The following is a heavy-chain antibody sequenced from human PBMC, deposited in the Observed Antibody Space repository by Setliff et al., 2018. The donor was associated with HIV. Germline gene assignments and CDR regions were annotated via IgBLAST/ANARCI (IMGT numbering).Heavy chain of an antibody. CDR3: ARVGDFYDSSGYYSVLDAFDI. Sequence: KPSETLSLTCAVYGGSFSGYFWSWIRQPPQKSLEWIGEINHSGDTNYNPSLKSRVTISVDTSKNQFSLKLSSVTAADTAVYYCARVGDFYDSSGYYSVLDAFDIWGRGTMVTVSS. V-gene: IGHV4-34*01. D-gene: IGHD3-22*01. J-gene: IGHJ3*02. CDR2: INHSGDT. CDR1: GGSFSGYF.